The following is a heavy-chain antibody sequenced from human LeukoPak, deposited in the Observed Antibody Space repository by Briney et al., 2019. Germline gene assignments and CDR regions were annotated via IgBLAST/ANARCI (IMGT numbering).Heavy chain of an antibody. V-gene: IGHV3-23*01. CDR3: AKLTTGDSTDY. J-gene: IGHJ4*02. Sequence: GGSLRLSCAASGFTFSSYATTWVRQAPGKGLEWVSAVTGSGNSAYYAGSVKGRFTISRDNSRNTLYLQMNSLRAEDTAVYYCAKLTTGDSTDYWGQGTLVTVSS. D-gene: IGHD3-10*01. CDR2: VTGSGNSA. CDR1: GFTFSSYA.